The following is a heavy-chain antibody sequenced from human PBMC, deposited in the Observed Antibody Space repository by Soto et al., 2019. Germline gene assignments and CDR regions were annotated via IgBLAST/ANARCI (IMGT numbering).Heavy chain of an antibody. CDR1: GGTFSSYA. CDR2: IIPIFGTA. CDR3: ARELATVVTGWFDP. Sequence: QVQLVQSGAEVKKPGSSVKVSCKASGGTFSSYAISWVRQAPGQGLEWMGGIIPIFGTANYAQKFKGRVTIXGXEXXSTAYMELSRLRSEDTAVYYCARELATVVTGWFDPWGQGTLVTVSS. J-gene: IGHJ5*02. V-gene: IGHV1-69*12. D-gene: IGHD4-17*01.